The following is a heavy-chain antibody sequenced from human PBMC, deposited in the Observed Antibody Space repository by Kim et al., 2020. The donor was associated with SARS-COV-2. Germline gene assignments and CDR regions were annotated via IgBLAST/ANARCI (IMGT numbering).Heavy chain of an antibody. CDR3: ARDPNLYYYGSGSSYFDY. Sequence: ASVKVSCKASGYTFTSYGISWVRQAPGQGLEWMGWISAYNGNTNYAQKLQGRVTMTTDTSTSTAYMELRSLRSYDTAVYYCARDPNLYYYGSGSSYFDYWGQGTLVTVSS. CDR2: ISAYNGNT. V-gene: IGHV1-18*01. J-gene: IGHJ4*02. D-gene: IGHD3-10*01. CDR1: GYTFTSYG.